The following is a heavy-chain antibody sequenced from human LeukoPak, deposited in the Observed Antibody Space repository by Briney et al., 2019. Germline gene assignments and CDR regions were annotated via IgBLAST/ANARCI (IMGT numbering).Heavy chain of an antibody. CDR1: GGSISSSNYY. V-gene: IGHV4-39*01. CDR2: IYYSGST. CDR3: ARQRTYYDFWSGYYLQAFDI. D-gene: IGHD3-3*01. J-gene: IGHJ3*02. Sequence: SETLSLTCTVSGGSISSSNYYWGWIRQPPGKGLEWIGSIYYSGSTYYNPSLKSRVTISVDTSKNQFSLKLSSVTAADTAVYYCARQRTYYDFWSGYYLQAFDIWGQGTMVTVSS.